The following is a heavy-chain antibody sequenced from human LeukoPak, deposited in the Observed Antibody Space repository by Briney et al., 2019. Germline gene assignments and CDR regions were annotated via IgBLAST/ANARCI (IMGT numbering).Heavy chain of an antibody. Sequence: GGSLRLSCAASGFTFSSYAMSWVRQAPGKGLEWVSAISGSGGSTYYADSVKGRFTISRDNSKNTLYLQMNSLRAEDTAVYYCAKASAMIVVVSKHFDYWGQGTLLAVSS. D-gene: IGHD3-22*01. CDR2: ISGSGGST. V-gene: IGHV3-23*01. CDR3: AKASAMIVVVSKHFDY. CDR1: GFTFSSYA. J-gene: IGHJ4*02.